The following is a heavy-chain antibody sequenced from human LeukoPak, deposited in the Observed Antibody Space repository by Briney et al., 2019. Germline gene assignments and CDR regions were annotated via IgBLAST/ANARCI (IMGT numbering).Heavy chain of an antibody. CDR3: AKMQGYSDL. J-gene: IGHJ2*01. CDR2: ITGSGDNT. CDR1: GFTFTSQV. V-gene: IGHV3-23*01. Sequence: PGGSLRLSCAASGFTFTSQVMAWVRQAPAKGLEWVSAITGSGDNTYYADSVKGRFTISRNNSKNTLYLQMNSLSAEDTAVYYCAKMQGYSDLWGRGTLVTVSS.